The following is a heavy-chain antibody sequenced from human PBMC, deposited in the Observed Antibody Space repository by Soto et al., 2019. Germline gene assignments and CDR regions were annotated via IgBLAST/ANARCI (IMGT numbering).Heavy chain of an antibody. CDR1: GGTFNTYG. D-gene: IGHD6-19*01. Sequence: QVHLVQSGAEVKKPGSSVKVSCRASGGTFNTYGFNWVRQAPGQGLEWMGGIIPLFGTTTYAHNFLGRVTFTAAQSPKSAYMEMRRLTSEDTAVNFCARGGELAGWMPFDSWGQGTLVTVSS. V-gene: IGHV1-69*01. CDR3: ARGGELAGWMPFDS. J-gene: IGHJ4*02. CDR2: IIPLFGTT.